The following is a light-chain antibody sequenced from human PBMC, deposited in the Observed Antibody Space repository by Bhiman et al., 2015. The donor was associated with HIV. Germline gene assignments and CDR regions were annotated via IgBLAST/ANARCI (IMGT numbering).Light chain of an antibody. CDR3: GTWDSSLSAWV. V-gene: IGLV1-51*02. CDR2: EDN. CDR1: SLNIGNHY. Sequence: QSVLTQPPSLSAAPGQKVTISCSGSSLNIGNHYVSWYQQVPGTAPKLLIYEDNKRPSGISDRFSGSKSGTSATLGITGLQTGDEADYYCGTWDSSLSAWVFGGGTKLTVL. J-gene: IGLJ3*02.